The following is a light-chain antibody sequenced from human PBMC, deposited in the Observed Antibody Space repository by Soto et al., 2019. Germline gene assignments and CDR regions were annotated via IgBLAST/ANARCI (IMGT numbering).Light chain of an antibody. J-gene: IGKJ1*01. CDR1: QRISSW. CDR2: DAS. CDR3: QQYDNYSWT. V-gene: IGKV1-5*01. Sequence: DVRMNQSPSVLSASVGDRVTITCRASQRISSWLAWYQQKPGKAPKLLMYDASTLEDGVPSRFSGRGSGTEFSLTISNLQPDDFATYFCQQYDNYSWTFGQGAKVDIK.